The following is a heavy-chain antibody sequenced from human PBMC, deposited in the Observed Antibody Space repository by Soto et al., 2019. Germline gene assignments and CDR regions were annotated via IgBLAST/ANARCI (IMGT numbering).Heavy chain of an antibody. V-gene: IGHV3-53*04. J-gene: IGHJ3*02. D-gene: IGHD4-17*01. CDR1: GFTVSSNY. CDR3: ASSYGDYVFNAFDI. CDR2: IYSGGST. Sequence: PVGSLRLSCAASGFTVSSNYMSWVRQAPGKGLEWVSVIYSGGSTYYADSVKGRFTISRHNSKNTLYLQMNSLRAEDTAVYYCASSYGDYVFNAFDIWGQGTMVTVSS.